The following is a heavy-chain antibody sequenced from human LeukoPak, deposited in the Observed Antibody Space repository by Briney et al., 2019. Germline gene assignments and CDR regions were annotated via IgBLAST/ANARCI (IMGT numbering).Heavy chain of an antibody. Sequence: KASETLSLTCTVSGGSISSSTYYWGWIRQPPGKGLEWIGSIYYSGSTYYNPSLKSRVTISVDTSKNQFSLKLSSVTAADTAVYYCARGRGEGRGISMVRGVRAPSYNWFDPWGHGTLVTVSS. V-gene: IGHV4-39*07. CDR2: IYYSGST. CDR1: GGSISSSTYY. J-gene: IGHJ5*02. D-gene: IGHD3-10*01. CDR3: ARGRGEGRGISMVRGVRAPSYNWFDP.